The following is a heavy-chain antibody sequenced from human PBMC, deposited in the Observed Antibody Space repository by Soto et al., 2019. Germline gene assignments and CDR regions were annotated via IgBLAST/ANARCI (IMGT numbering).Heavy chain of an antibody. CDR2: TYYRSKWYN. CDR3: AREFGPVAGTYYYGMDV. CDR1: GDSVSSNSAA. D-gene: IGHD6-19*01. Sequence: SQTLSLTRAISGDSVSSNSAAWNCIRQSPSRGLEWLGRTYYRSKWYNDYAVSVKSRITINPDTSKNQFSLQLNSVTPEDTAVYYCAREFGPVAGTYYYGMDVWGQGTTVTVSS. J-gene: IGHJ6*02. V-gene: IGHV6-1*01.